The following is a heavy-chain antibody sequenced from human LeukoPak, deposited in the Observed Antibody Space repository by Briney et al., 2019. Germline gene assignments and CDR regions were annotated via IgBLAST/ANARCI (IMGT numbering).Heavy chain of an antibody. CDR3: AKPRPSYSSSWYDH. Sequence: GGSLRLSCAASGFTVSRNYMSWVCQAPGKGLEWVSAISGSGGSTYYADSVKGRFTISRDNSKNTLYLQMNSLRAEDTAVYYCAKPRPSYSSSWYDHWGQGTLVTVSS. CDR2: ISGSGGST. D-gene: IGHD6-13*01. V-gene: IGHV3-23*01. J-gene: IGHJ5*02. CDR1: GFTVSRNY.